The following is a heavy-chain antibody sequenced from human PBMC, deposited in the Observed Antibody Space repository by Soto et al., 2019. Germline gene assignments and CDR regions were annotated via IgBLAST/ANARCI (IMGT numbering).Heavy chain of an antibody. V-gene: IGHV3-73*02. Sequence: EVQLVESGGGLVQPGGSLKLSCAVSGFTFSVSAIHWVRQASGKGLEWVGRIRSKADNYATPYGASVKGRFSISRDDSKNTAYLQMSSLNTEDTAVYYCARLAEWEYYDGMDVWGQGTTVTVSS. CDR2: IRSKADNYAT. D-gene: IGHD1-26*01. CDR1: GFTFSVSA. J-gene: IGHJ6*02. CDR3: ARLAEWEYYDGMDV.